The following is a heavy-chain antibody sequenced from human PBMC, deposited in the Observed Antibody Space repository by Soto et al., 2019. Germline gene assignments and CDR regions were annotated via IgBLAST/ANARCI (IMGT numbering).Heavy chain of an antibody. CDR1: GGSISTNNYY. CDR2: IYYSGST. D-gene: IGHD3-16*01. V-gene: IGHV4-39*01. Sequence: QLQLQESGPGLVKPSETLSLTCTVSGGSISTNNYYWGWIRQPPGKGLEWIGSIYYSGSTYYNPSLKSRVTISVDTSKNQFSLKLSSVTAADTAVYYCARLWGGYTTSLDYWGQGTLVTVSS. J-gene: IGHJ4*02. CDR3: ARLWGGYTTSLDY.